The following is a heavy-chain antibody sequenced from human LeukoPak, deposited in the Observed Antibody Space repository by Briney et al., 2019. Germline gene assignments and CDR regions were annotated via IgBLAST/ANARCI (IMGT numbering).Heavy chain of an antibody. D-gene: IGHD3-9*01. CDR2: IIPIFGTA. J-gene: IGHJ4*02. CDR3: ARDGPYTIFAAGGYFDY. V-gene: IGHV1-69*13. Sequence: GASVKVSCKASGCTFSSYAISWVRQAPGQGLEWMGGIIPIFGTANYAQKFQGRVTITADESTSTAYMELSSLRSEDTAVYYCARDGPYTIFAAGGYFDYWGQGTLVTVSS. CDR1: GCTFSSYA.